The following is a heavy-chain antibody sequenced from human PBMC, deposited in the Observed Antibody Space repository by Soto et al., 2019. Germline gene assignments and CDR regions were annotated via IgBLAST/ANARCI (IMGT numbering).Heavy chain of an antibody. J-gene: IGHJ4*02. CDR3: ARATWGDAHFDY. CDR2: IYHSGST. CDR1: GGSISSGGYS. Sequence: PSETLSLTCAVSGGSISSGGYSWSWIRQPPGKGLEWIGYIYHSGSTYYNPSLKSRVTISVDRSKNQFSLKLSSVTAADTAVYYCARATWGDAHFDYWGQGTLVTVSS. D-gene: IGHD2-21*02. V-gene: IGHV4-30-2*01.